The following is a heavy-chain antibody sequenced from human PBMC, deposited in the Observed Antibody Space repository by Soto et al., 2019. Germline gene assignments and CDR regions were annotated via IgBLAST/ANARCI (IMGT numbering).Heavy chain of an antibody. CDR2: VYHTGRT. Sequence: PFVILSLTCPFYGGSLKSGSYSLSWIRQPPGKGLEWIGYVYHTGRTSYNPSLKSRVSISMDTSKNQFSLNLDSVTAADTAVYFCARDFAYFDSWGQGTRVTVSS. CDR1: GGSLKSGSYS. J-gene: IGHJ4*02. D-gene: IGHD3-3*01. V-gene: IGHV4-61*01. CDR3: ARDFAYFDS.